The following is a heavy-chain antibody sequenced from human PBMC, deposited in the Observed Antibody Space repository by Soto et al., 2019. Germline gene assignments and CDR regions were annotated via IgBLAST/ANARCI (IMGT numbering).Heavy chain of an antibody. J-gene: IGHJ5*02. CDR3: ARGRVRGFDP. CDR2: INHSGST. CDR1: GGSFSGYY. V-gene: IGHV4-34*01. Sequence: SETVSLTCAVYGGSFSGYYWSWIRQPPGKGLEWIGEINHSGSTNYNPSLKSRVTISVDTSKNQFSLKLSSVTAADTAVYYCARGRVRGFDPWGQGTLVTVSS.